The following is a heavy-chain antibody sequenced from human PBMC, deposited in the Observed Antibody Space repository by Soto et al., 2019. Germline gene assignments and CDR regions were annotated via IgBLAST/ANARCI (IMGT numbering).Heavy chain of an antibody. CDR1: GESFSGYY. CDR3: ARGLGYYDSSNYYYGGWLDP. Sequence: QVQLQQWGAGLLKPSETLSLTCAVYGESFSGYYWNWIRQPPGKGLEWIGEINHSGSTNYNPSLKSRVTRAVDTSKHQFSLILSSVTAADTAVYYCARGLGYYDSSNYYYGGWLDPWGQGTLVTVSS. J-gene: IGHJ5*02. CDR2: INHSGST. V-gene: IGHV4-34*01. D-gene: IGHD3-22*01.